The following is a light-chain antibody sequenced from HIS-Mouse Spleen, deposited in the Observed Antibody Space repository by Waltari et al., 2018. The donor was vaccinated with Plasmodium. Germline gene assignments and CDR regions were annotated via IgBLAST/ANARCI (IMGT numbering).Light chain of an antibody. CDR1: QSVSSN. V-gene: IGKV3-15*01. CDR2: GAS. CDR3: QQYNNWSFT. Sequence: EIVMTQSPATLSVSPGERATLSCRASQSVSSNLAWYQQKPGQAPRLLIYGASTRATGRPARFSGSGFGTEFTLTISSLQSEDFAVYYCQQYNNWSFTFGPGTKVDIK. J-gene: IGKJ3*01.